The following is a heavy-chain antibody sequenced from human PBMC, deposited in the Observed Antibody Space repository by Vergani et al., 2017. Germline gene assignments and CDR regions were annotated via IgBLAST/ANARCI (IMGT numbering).Heavy chain of an antibody. Sequence: QVQLQESGPGLVKPSETLSLTCTVSGGSISSYYWSWIRQPPGKGLEWIGYIYYSGSTNYNPSLKSRVTMSVDTSKNQFSLKLSSVTAADTAVYYCARQDNWGSVDYWGQGTLVTVSS. CDR3: ARQDNWGSVDY. D-gene: IGHD7-27*01. J-gene: IGHJ4*02. V-gene: IGHV4-59*08. CDR2: IYYSGST. CDR1: GGSISSYY.